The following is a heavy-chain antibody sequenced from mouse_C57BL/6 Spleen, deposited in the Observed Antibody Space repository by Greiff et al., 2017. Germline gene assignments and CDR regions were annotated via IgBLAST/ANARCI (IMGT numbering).Heavy chain of an antibody. J-gene: IGHJ3*01. D-gene: IGHD1-1*01. Sequence: EVMLVESGGGLVKPGGSLKLSCAASGFTFSDYGMHWVRQAPEKGLEWVAYISSGSSTIYYADTVKGRFTISRDNAKNTLFLQMTSRRSEDTAMYYCARNSITTVVATPFAYWGQGTLVTVSA. CDR1: GFTFSDYG. V-gene: IGHV5-17*01. CDR3: ARNSITTVVATPFAY. CDR2: ISSGSSTI.